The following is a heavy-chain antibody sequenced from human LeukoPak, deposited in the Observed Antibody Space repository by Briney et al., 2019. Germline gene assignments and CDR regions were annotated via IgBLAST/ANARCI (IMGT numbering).Heavy chain of an antibody. V-gene: IGHV4-34*01. J-gene: IGHJ5*02. CDR2: INHSGNT. CDR3: ATGPPRGWFDP. CDR1: GGSFSSYY. D-gene: IGHD2-8*02. Sequence: SETLSLTCAVYGGSFSSYYWSWIRQPPGKGLEWIGEINHSGNTNYNPSLRSRVSISVDTSKNQFSLNLASVTAADTAVYYCATGPPRGWFDPWGQGTLVTVSS.